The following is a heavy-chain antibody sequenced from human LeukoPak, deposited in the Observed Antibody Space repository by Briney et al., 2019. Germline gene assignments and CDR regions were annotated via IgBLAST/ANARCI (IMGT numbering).Heavy chain of an antibody. CDR1: GFTFSDYF. CDR2: ISRSSSYT. V-gene: IGHV3-11*06. CDR3: ARGGIAVPGTNY. J-gene: IGHJ4*02. D-gene: IGHD6-19*01. Sequence: GGSLRLSCSASGFTFSDYFMSWIRQAPGKGLEWVSFISRSSSYTSYADSVKGRFTISRDNAENSLYLQMNSLRAEDTAVYYCARGGIAVPGTNYWGQGTLVTVSS.